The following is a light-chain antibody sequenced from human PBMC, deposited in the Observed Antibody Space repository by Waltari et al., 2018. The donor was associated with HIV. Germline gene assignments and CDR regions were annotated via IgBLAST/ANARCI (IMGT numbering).Light chain of an antibody. J-gene: IGLJ2*01. V-gene: IGLV3-21*02. Sequence: SSVLTQPPSVSVVAGPTARITCGGTSGGRHTVHWYQQRPGQDPLVVVYDDRDRPSGIPALFSTSNSGNTATLTSNRVEAGDEADYYCQVWDTISDHRVFGGGTKLTVL. CDR3: QVWDTISDHRV. CDR1: SGGRHT. CDR2: DDR.